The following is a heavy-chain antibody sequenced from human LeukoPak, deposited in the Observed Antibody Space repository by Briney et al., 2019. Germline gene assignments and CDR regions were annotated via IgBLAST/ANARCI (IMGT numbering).Heavy chain of an antibody. CDR1: GDSISSYY. CDR3: ARVTRRVSSGDYLFFDS. D-gene: IGHD2-21*02. J-gene: IGHJ4*02. Sequence: PSETLSLTCTVSGDSISSYYWSWIRQPPGKGLVWIGYIYYSGNTNYNPSLKRRVTMSVDTSNNQFSLKLSSVTAADTAFYYCARVTRRVSSGDYLFFDSWGQGTRVTVSS. V-gene: IGHV4-59*01. CDR2: IYYSGNT.